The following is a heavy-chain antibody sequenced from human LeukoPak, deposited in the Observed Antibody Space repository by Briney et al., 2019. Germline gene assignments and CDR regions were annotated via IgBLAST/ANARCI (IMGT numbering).Heavy chain of an antibody. V-gene: IGHV3-23*01. CDR3: ARGELLPHDYYYYGMDV. J-gene: IGHJ6*02. CDR1: GITFSSYA. Sequence: GGSLRLSCAASGITFSSYAMSWVRQAPGKGLEWVSAISGSGGGTYYADSVKGRFTISRDNSKNTLYLQMNSLRAEDTAVYYCARGELLPHDYYYYGMDVWGQGTTVTVSS. CDR2: ISGSGGGT. D-gene: IGHD1-26*01.